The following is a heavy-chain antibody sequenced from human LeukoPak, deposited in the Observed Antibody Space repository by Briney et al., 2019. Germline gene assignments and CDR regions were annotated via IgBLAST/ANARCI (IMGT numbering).Heavy chain of an antibody. Sequence: PSETLSLTRTVSRGSISSSSYYWGWIRQPPGKGLEWIGSIYYSGSTYYNPSLKSRVTISVDTSKNQFSLKLSSVTAADTAVYYCASIQLWTYYFDYWGQGTLVTVSS. CDR2: IYYSGST. V-gene: IGHV4-39*01. CDR1: RGSISSSSYY. D-gene: IGHD5-18*01. CDR3: ASIQLWTYYFDY. J-gene: IGHJ4*02.